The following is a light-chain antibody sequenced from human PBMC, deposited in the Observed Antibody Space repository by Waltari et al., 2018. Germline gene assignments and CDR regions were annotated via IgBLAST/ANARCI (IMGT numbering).Light chain of an antibody. V-gene: IGKV1-5*03. CDR1: QNINRW. J-gene: IGKJ1*01. Sequence: DIQMTQSPSTLFASIGDRVTLTCRASQNINRWLAWYQQKPGKAPNLLIYKASTLQSGVPSRFSGSGSGTEFTLTIRGLQPEDFATYSCQHYNSFSGTFGQGTKVAMK. CDR3: QHYNSFSGT. CDR2: KAS.